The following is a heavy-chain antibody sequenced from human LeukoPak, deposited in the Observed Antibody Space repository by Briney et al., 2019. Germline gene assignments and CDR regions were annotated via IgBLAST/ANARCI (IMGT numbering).Heavy chain of an antibody. J-gene: IGHJ4*02. CDR2: INHSGST. Sequence: PSETLSLTCAVYGGSFNGYYWSWLRQPPGKGLEWIGEINHSGSTNYNPSLKSRVTISVDTSKNQFSLKLSSVTAADTAVYYCAREAIVEYYFDYWGQGTLVTVSS. V-gene: IGHV4-34*01. CDR3: AREAIVEYYFDY. CDR1: GGSFNGYY. D-gene: IGHD1-26*01.